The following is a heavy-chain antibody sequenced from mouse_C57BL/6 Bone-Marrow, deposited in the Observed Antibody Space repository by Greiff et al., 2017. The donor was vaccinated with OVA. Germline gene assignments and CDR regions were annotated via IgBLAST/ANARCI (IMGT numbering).Heavy chain of an antibody. V-gene: IGHV1-76*01. J-gene: IGHJ2*01. CDR1: GYTFTDYY. CDR3: ARNYGSSVDY. CDR2: IYPGSGNT. Sequence: QVQLQQSGAELVRPGASVKLSCKASGYTFTDYYINWVKQRPGQGLEWIARIYPGSGNTYYNEKFKGKATLTAEKSSSTAYMQLSSLTSEDSAVYVCARNYGSSVDYWGQGTTLTVSS. D-gene: IGHD1-1*01.